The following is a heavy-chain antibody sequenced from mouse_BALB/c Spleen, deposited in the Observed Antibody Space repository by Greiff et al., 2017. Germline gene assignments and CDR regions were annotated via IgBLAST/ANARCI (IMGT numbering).Heavy chain of an antibody. CDR1: GYTFTDYN. Sequence: DVKLQESGPELVKPGASVKISCKASGYTFTDYNMHWVKQSHGKSLEWIGYIYPYNGGTGYNQKFKSKATLTVDNSSSTAYMELRSLTSEDSAVYYCARGGYNYFDYWGQGTTLTVSS. J-gene: IGHJ2*01. CDR2: IYPYNGGT. V-gene: IGHV1S29*02. D-gene: IGHD2-2*01. CDR3: ARGGYNYFDY.